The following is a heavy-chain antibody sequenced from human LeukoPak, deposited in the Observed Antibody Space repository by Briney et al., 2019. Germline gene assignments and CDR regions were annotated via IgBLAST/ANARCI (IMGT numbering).Heavy chain of an antibody. J-gene: IGHJ6*02. V-gene: IGHV4-59*08. CDR3: ARSYSSSDHYYYYGMDV. CDR1: GGSISSYY. CDR2: INHIRTT. Sequence: PSETLSLTCTVSGGSISSYYWNWIRQPPGKGLEWIGYINHIRTTDYNPSLKSRVTISLDTSKNRFSLKLSSVTAADTAMYYCARSYSSSDHYYYYGMDVWDQGTTVTVSS. D-gene: IGHD6-13*01.